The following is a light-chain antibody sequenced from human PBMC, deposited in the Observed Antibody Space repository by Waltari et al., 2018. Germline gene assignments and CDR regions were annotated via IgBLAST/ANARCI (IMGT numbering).Light chain of an antibody. CDR3: CSYAGSSTLV. Sequence: QSALTQPASVSGSPGQSITISCTGTSSSVGRYNLVPWYQQHPGKAPKLMIYEGSTRPSGVSNRFSGSKSGNTASLTISGLQAEDEADYYCCSYAGSSTLVFGGGTKLTVL. V-gene: IGLV2-23*01. J-gene: IGLJ3*02. CDR2: EGS. CDR1: SSSVGRYNL.